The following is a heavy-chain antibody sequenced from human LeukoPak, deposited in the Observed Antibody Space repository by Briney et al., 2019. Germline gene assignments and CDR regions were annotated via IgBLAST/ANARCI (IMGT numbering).Heavy chain of an antibody. CDR1: GFTFSSYG. CDR3: AKDRAPGYCSSTSCLYYFDY. J-gene: IGHJ4*02. V-gene: IGHV3-30*02. Sequence: PGGSLRLSCAASGFTFSSYGMHWVRQAPGKGLEWVAFIRYDGSNKYYADSVEGRCTISRDNSKNTLYLQMNSLRAEDTAVYYCAKDRAPGYCSSTSCLYYFDYWGQGTLVTVSS. CDR2: IRYDGSNK. D-gene: IGHD2-2*03.